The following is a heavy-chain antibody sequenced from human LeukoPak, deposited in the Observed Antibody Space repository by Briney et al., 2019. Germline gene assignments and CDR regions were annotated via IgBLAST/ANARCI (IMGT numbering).Heavy chain of an antibody. CDR3: AASIATRIDY. J-gene: IGHJ4*02. CDR2: INLSGST. D-gene: IGHD6-6*01. V-gene: IGHV4-34*01. CDR1: GGSFSGYY. Sequence: SETLSLTCAVYGGSFSGYYWSWIRQPPGKGLEWIGEINLSGSTNYNPSLKSRVTISVDTSKNQFSLKLSSVTAADTAVYYCAASIATRIDYWGQGTLVTVSS.